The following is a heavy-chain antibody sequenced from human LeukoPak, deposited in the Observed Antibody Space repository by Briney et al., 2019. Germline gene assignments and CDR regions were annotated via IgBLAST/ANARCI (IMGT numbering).Heavy chain of an antibody. D-gene: IGHD3-22*01. J-gene: IGHJ4*02. CDR3: ANAGSDTMRGY. CDR2: IGGSGDRT. Sequence: PGGSLRLSCAASGFTFNNYAMTWVRQAPGKGLEWVSGIGGSGDRTCYAESVKGRFTISRDNSKNTLYLQMDSLRAEDTAVYYCANAGSDTMRGYWGQGTPVIVSS. CDR1: GFTFNNYA. V-gene: IGHV3-23*01.